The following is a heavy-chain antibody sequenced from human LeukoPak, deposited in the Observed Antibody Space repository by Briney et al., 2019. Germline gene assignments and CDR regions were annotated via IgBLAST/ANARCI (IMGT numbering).Heavy chain of an antibody. D-gene: IGHD3-3*01. CDR3: ARHGLEWLPFSGDY. Sequence: TPSETLSLTCTVSGGSISSSSYYWGWIRQPPGKGLEWIGSIYYSGSTHYNPSLKSRVTISVDTSKTQFSLRLSSGTAAATAGYYCARHGLEWLPFSGDYWGQGTLVTVSS. J-gene: IGHJ4*02. CDR1: GGSISSSSYY. CDR2: IYYSGST. V-gene: IGHV4-39*01.